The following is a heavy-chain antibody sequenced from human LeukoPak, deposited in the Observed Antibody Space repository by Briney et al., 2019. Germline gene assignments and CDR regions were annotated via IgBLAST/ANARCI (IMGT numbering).Heavy chain of an antibody. CDR1: GGSFSGYY. CDR3: ARGPPEYCSSTSYYGLDY. CDR2: INHSGST. Sequence: SETLSLTCAVYGGSFSGYYWSWIRQPPGKGLEWIGEINHSGSTNYNPSLKSRVTISVDTSKNQFSLKLSSVTAADTAVYYCARGPPEYCSSTSYYGLDYWGQGTLVTVSS. D-gene: IGHD2-2*01. V-gene: IGHV4-34*01. J-gene: IGHJ4*02.